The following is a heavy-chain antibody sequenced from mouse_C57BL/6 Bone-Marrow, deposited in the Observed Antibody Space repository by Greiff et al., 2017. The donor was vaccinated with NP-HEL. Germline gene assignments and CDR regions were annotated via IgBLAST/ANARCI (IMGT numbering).Heavy chain of an antibody. CDR2: IYPGSGNT. Sequence: QVQLQQSGAELVRPGASVKLSCKASGYTFTDYYINWVKQRPGQGLEWIARIYPGSGNTYYNEKFKGKATLTAEKSSSTAYMQLSSLTSEDSAVYFCASPYYYGSYWYFDVWGTGTTVTVSS. D-gene: IGHD1-1*01. J-gene: IGHJ1*03. CDR3: ASPYYYGSYWYFDV. CDR1: GYTFTDYY. V-gene: IGHV1-76*01.